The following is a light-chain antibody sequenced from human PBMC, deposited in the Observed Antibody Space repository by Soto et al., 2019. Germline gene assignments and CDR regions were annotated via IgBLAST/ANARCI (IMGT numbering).Light chain of an antibody. J-gene: IGKJ1*01. Sequence: EIVLTQSPGTLSLSPGERATLSCRASQSVSSSYVAWYQQKPGQAPRLLIYDASSRATGIPDRFSGSESGTDFTLTISGLEPDDFAVYYCQQYGSSPWTFGQGTKVEVK. V-gene: IGKV3-20*01. CDR3: QQYGSSPWT. CDR1: QSVSSSY. CDR2: DAS.